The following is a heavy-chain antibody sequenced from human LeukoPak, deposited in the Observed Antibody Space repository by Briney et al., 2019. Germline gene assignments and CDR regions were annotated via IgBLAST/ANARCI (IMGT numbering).Heavy chain of an antibody. V-gene: IGHV1-46*01. J-gene: IGHJ4*02. Sequence: ASVKVSCKASGYTFTSYDINWVRQATGQGLEWMGIINPSGGSTSYAQKFQGRVTMTRDTSTSTVYMELSSLRSEDTAVYYCARVGSSSWQFYDYWGQGTLVTVSS. CDR2: INPSGGST. D-gene: IGHD6-13*01. CDR3: ARVGSSSWQFYDY. CDR1: GYTFTSYD.